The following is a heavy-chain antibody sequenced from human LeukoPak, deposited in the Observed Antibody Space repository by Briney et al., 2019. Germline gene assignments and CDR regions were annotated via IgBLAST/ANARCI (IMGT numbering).Heavy chain of an antibody. CDR1: GVTLFSYG. D-gene: IGHD3-22*01. CDR2: ISGSGGST. CDR3: AKDSRGYQDFFDY. V-gene: IGHV3-23*01. Sequence: GGALRLSFAAPGVTLFSYGMSWGRPAPGEGLEWGSVISGSGGSTYYAASVKGRFTISRDNSRNTLYLQMNSLRAEDTAVYYCAKDSRGYQDFFDYWGQGTLVTVSS. J-gene: IGHJ4*02.